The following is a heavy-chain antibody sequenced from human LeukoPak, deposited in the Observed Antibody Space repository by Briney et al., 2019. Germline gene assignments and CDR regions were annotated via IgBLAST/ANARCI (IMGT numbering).Heavy chain of an antibody. D-gene: IGHD1-26*01. V-gene: IGHV4-59*08. J-gene: IGHJ4*02. Sequence: SETLSLTCTVSGGSISSYYWSWIRQPPGKGLEWIGYIYYGGSTNYNPSLKSRVTISVDTSKNQFSLKLSSVTAADTAVYYCARRRSYGFDYWGQGTLVTVSS. CDR1: GGSISSYY. CDR2: IYYGGST. CDR3: ARRRSYGFDY.